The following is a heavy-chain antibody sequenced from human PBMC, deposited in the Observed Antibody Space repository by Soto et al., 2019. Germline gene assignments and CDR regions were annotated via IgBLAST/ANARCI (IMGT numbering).Heavy chain of an antibody. Sequence: SDTLSLTCTVSGGSISSYYWSWIWQPPGKGLEWIGYIYYSGSTNYNPSLKSRVTISVDTSKNQFSLKLSSVTAADTAVYYCARDRGGGNYYYYMDVWGKGTTVT. CDR3: ARDRGGGNYYYYMDV. CDR1: GGSISSYY. D-gene: IGHD1-1*01. J-gene: IGHJ6*03. V-gene: IGHV4-59*01. CDR2: IYYSGST.